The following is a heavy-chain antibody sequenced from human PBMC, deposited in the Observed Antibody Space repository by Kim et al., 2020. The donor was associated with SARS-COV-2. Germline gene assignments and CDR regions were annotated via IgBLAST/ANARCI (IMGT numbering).Heavy chain of an antibody. D-gene: IGHD2-15*01. J-gene: IGHJ6*02. CDR3: IRGWQYAMDV. CDR1: GLTFSSAW. Sequence: GGSLRLSCAASGLTFSSAWMHWVRQAPGKGLLWVSLINHDGSSTKYADSVRGRYTISRDNAKNTLYLQMNSLRVEDTAVYYCIRGWQYAMDVWGQGTTVTVSS. V-gene: IGHV3-74*03. CDR2: INHDGSST.